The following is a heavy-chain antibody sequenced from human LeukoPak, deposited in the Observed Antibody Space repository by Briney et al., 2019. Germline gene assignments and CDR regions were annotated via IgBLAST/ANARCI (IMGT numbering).Heavy chain of an antibody. CDR3: ARDWITMVRGVIGS. D-gene: IGHD3-10*01. Sequence: GGSLRLSCAASGFTFSSYSMNWVRQAPGKGLEWVSSISSSSSYIYYADSVKGRFTISRGNAKNSLYLQMNSLRAEDTAVYYCARDWITMVRGVIGSWGQGTLVTVSS. CDR1: GFTFSSYS. V-gene: IGHV3-21*01. J-gene: IGHJ4*02. CDR2: ISSSSSYI.